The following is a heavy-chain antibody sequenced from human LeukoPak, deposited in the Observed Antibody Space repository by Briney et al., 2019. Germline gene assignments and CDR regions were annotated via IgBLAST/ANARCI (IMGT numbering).Heavy chain of an antibody. Sequence: GGSLRLSCAASGFTFSSYSMNWVRQAPGKGLEWVSSISSSSSYIYYADSVKGRFTISRDNAKNSLYLQMNSLRAEDTALYYCAKGMTTSAFGPQAYDYWGQGTLVTVSS. CDR1: GFTFSSYS. V-gene: IGHV3-21*04. J-gene: IGHJ4*02. CDR2: ISSSSSYI. D-gene: IGHD4-17*01. CDR3: AKGMTTSAFGPQAYDY.